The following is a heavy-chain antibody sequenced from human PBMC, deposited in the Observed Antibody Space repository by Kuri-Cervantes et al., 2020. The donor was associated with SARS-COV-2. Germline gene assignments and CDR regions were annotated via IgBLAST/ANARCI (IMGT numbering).Heavy chain of an antibody. CDR1: GYTFTGYY. J-gene: IGHJ4*02. CDR2: INPNSGGT. D-gene: IGHD3-10*01. V-gene: IGHV1-2*02. Sequence: ASVNVSCKASGYTFTGYYMHWVRQAPGQGLEWMGWINPNSGGTNYAQKFQGRVTMTRDTSISTAYMELSRLRSDDTAVYYCARDYYGSGSYYPVYWGQGTLVTVSS. CDR3: ARDYYGSGSYYPVY.